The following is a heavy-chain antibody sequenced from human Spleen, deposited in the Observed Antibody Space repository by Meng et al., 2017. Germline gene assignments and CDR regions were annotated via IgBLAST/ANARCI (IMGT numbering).Heavy chain of an antibody. CDR2: INHSGST. Sequence: SETLSLTCAVSGGSFSGYYWSWIRQPPGKGLEWIGEINHSGSTNYNPSLKSRVTISVDTSKNQFSLTLHSVTAADTAVYYCARGEGTYNYYYGMDVWGQGTMVNVSS. CDR1: GGSFSGYY. CDR3: ARGEGTYNYYYGMDV. D-gene: IGHD1-7*01. J-gene: IGHJ6*02. V-gene: IGHV4-34*01.